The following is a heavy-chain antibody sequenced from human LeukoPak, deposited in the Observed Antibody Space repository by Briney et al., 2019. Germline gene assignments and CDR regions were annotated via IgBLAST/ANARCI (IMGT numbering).Heavy chain of an antibody. V-gene: IGHV3-21*01. CDR1: GFTFSSYN. J-gene: IGHJ4*02. CDR3: ARKLSGVPAASDY. D-gene: IGHD2-2*01. CDR2: ISSSSSYT. Sequence: PGGSLRLSCAASGFTFSSYNMNWVRQAPGKGLEWVSSISSSSSYTNYADSVKGRFTISRDNAKNSLYLQMNSLRAEDTAVYYCARKLSGVPAASDYWGQGTLVTVSS.